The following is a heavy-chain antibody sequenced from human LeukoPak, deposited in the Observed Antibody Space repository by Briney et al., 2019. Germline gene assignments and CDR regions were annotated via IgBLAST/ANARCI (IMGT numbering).Heavy chain of an antibody. V-gene: IGHV3-23*01. J-gene: IGHJ4*02. CDR3: AKSRGSGLFDY. CDR1: GFTFSSYA. Sequence: PGGSLRLSCAASGFTFSSYAMNWVRQAPGKGLEWVSAISGSGGNTYYADSVKGRFTISRDNSKNTLYLQMDSLRAEDTAVYYCAKSRGSGLFDYWGQGTLVTVAS. D-gene: IGHD3-10*01. CDR2: ISGSGGNT.